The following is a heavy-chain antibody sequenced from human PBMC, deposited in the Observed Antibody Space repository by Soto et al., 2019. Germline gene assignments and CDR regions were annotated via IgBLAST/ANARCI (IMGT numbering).Heavy chain of an antibody. Sequence: SETLSLTCTVSGGSITSSYWSWIRRPPGKGLEWIAYIYDTGISGYTPSTSYNPSLKSRVTMSVDTPKSQFSLKLTSVTAAATAVYYCARGEDAFFYYGLDVWGQGITVTVSS. V-gene: IGHV4-59*01. CDR1: GGSITSSY. J-gene: IGHJ6*02. CDR2: IYDTGISGYTPST. CDR3: ARGEDAFFYYGLDV.